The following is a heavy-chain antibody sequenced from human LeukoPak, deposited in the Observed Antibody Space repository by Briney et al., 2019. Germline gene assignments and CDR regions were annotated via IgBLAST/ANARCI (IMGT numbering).Heavy chain of an antibody. D-gene: IGHD2-21*01. V-gene: IGHV1-2*04. CDR3: ARGLRSRGGL. J-gene: IGHJ4*02. CDR2: INPKSGDT. Sequence: ASVKVSCKASGYTFTGYYMEWVRQAPGQGLEWMGRINPKSGDTNYAQKFQGWVTLTRDTSISTAYMELSRLTSDDTAVYYCARGLRSRGGLWGQGTLVTVSS. CDR1: GYTFTGYY.